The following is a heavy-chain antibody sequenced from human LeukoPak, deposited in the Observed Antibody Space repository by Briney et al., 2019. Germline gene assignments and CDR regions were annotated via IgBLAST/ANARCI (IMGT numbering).Heavy chain of an antibody. V-gene: IGHV3-48*03. CDR3: ARGLFLSTSIDY. D-gene: IGHD2/OR15-2a*01. J-gene: IGHJ4*02. CDR1: GFTFNTYE. CDR2: ISSSGNTI. Sequence: GGSLRLSCAASGFTFNTYEMHWVSQTPGKGLEWVSYISSSGNTIYYADSVKGRFTISRDNAKNSLFLQMKSLRAEDTAVYFCARGLFLSTSIDYWGQGTLVTVSS.